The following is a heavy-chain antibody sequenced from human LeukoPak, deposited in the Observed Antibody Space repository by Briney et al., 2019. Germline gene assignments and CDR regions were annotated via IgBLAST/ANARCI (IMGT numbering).Heavy chain of an antibody. CDR3: ASHLYSNSSHSFDY. D-gene: IGHD6-6*01. CDR2: INHSGST. V-gene: IGHV4-34*01. Sequence: PSETLSLTCAVYGGSFSGYYWSWIRQPPGRGLEWIGEINHSGSTNYNPSLKSRVTISVDTSKNQFSLKLSSVTAADTAVYYCASHLYSNSSHSFDYWGQGTLVTVSS. CDR1: GGSFSGYY. J-gene: IGHJ4*02.